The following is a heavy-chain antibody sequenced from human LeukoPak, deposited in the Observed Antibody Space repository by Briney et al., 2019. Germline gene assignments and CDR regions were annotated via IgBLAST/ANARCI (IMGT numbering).Heavy chain of an antibody. CDR3: ATSYDMGWLIGY. D-gene: IGHD3/OR15-3a*01. CDR1: GFTFGDTW. CDR2: IKQDGSEK. Sequence: PGGSLRPSCAASGFTFGDTWMNWVRQVPGQGLEWVANIKQDGSEKFYVASVKGRFAISRDNGKSSLYLQMNSLRAKDTALYYCATSYDMGWLIGYWGQGTLVTVSS. J-gene: IGHJ4*02. V-gene: IGHV3-7*03.